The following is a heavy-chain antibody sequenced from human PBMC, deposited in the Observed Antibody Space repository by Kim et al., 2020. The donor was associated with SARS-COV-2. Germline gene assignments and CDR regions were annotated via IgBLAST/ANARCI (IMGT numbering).Heavy chain of an antibody. J-gene: IGHJ1*01. CDR3: ARDPVAGTLGYFQH. V-gene: IGHV4-4*02. Sequence: NTSLKSRVTISVDKSKNQFSLKLSSVTAADTAVYYCARDPVAGTLGYFQHWGQGTLVTVSS. D-gene: IGHD6-19*01.